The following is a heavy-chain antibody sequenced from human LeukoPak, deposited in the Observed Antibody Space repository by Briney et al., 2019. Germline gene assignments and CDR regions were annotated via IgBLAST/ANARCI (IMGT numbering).Heavy chain of an antibody. J-gene: IGHJ3*02. Sequence: GGSLRLSCAASGFTFSSYSMNWVRQAPGKGLEWVSGISWNGDSTGYADSVKGRFTISRDNAKNPLYMQMNSLRAEDTALYYCARLISGADGFDIWGQGTMVTVSS. CDR3: ARLISGADGFDI. D-gene: IGHD3-10*01. CDR1: GFTFSSYS. CDR2: ISWNGDST. V-gene: IGHV3-20*04.